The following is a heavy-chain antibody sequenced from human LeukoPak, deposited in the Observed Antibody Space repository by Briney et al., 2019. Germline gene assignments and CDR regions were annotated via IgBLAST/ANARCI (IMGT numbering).Heavy chain of an antibody. V-gene: IGHV1-2*02. CDR3: ARDATPDSSGYYYDPSWYFDL. D-gene: IGHD3-22*01. CDR1: GYTFTGYY. CDR2: INPNSGGT. J-gene: IGHJ2*01. Sequence: GASVKVSCKASGYTFTGYYMHWVRQAPGQGLEWMGWINPNSGGTNYAKKLQGRVTMTRDTSISTAYMELSRLRSGDTAVYYCARDATPDSSGYYYDPSWYFDLWGRGTLVTVSS.